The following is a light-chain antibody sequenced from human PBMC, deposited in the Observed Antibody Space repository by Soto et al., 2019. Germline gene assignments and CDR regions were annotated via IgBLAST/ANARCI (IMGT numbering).Light chain of an antibody. Sequence: QSALTQPASVSGSPGQSIAISCTGTTSDIGAYNFVSWYQHHPGKAPQLIIYQVNNRPSGVSDRFSGSKSGNTASLTISSLQAEDEADYFCSSFTTSTTLVFGGGTKVTVL. V-gene: IGLV2-14*01. J-gene: IGLJ3*02. CDR2: QVN. CDR3: SSFTTSTTLV. CDR1: TSDIGAYNF.